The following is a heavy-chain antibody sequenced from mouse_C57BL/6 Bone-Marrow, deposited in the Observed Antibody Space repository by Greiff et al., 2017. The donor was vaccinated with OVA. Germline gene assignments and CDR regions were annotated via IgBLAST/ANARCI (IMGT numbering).Heavy chain of an antibody. CDR1: GFTFSDYG. CDR3: ARINYWYFDV. CDR2: ISSGSSTI. V-gene: IGHV5-17*01. Sequence: EVKVVESGGGLVKPGGSLKLSCAASGFTFSDYGMHWVRQAPEKGLEWVAYISSGSSTIYYADTVKGRFTISRDNAKNTLFLQRTSLRSEDTAMYYCARINYWYFDVWGTGTTVTVSS. J-gene: IGHJ1*03.